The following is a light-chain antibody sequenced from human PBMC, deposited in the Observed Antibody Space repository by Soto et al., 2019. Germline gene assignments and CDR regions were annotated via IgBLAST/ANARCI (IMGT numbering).Light chain of an antibody. CDR3: SVYSRTSTYV. CDR1: IDDVNAYYR. V-gene: IGLV2-18*01. Sequence: QSVLTQPPSVSGSPGQSVTISCSGTIDDVNAYYRVSWYKQTPGTAPKLMIYGVSNRPSGVPDRFSGSRSGNTASLGISGLQAEDEGDYYCSVYSRTSTYVFGTGTKVSVL. CDR2: GVS. J-gene: IGLJ1*01.